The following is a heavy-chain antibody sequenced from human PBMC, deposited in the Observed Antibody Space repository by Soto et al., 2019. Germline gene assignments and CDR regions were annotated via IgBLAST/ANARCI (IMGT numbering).Heavy chain of an antibody. D-gene: IGHD3-22*01. CDR2: ITWSSGYI. V-gene: IGHV3-9*01. CDR1: GFSFDDYA. J-gene: IGHJ4*02. Sequence: EVQLVESGGGLVQPGRSLRLSCAASGFSFDDYAMHWVRQAPGRGLEWVSGITWSSGYIGYADSVKGRFTISKDNAKNSLYLKMNSLRPEDTAVHYCAKGTYDSSGYYTAPDYWGQGTLVTVSS. CDR3: AKGTYDSSGYYTAPDY.